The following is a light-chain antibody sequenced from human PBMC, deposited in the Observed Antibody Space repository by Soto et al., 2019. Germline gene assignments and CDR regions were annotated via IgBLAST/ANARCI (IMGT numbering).Light chain of an antibody. CDR1: SSDVGGYNY. V-gene: IGLV2-14*01. CDR3: SSYTSTIQGV. J-gene: IGLJ1*01. CDR2: EVS. Sequence: QSALTQPASVSGSPGQSITISCTGTSSDVGGYNYVSWYQQHPGKAPKLMIYEVSNRPSGVSNRFSGSKSGNTASLTISGLQAEDEADYYCSSYTSTIQGVFGTGTELTVL.